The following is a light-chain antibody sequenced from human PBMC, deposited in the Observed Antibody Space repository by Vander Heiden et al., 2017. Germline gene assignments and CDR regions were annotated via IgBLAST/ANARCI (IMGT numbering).Light chain of an antibody. Sequence: DIQMTQSPSSLSASVGDRVTITCRASQSISSYLNWYQQKPGKATKLLMYAASSLQSGVPSSFSGSGSGTDFTLTITSLQPEDFATYYCQQSYSTPYTFGQGTKLEIK. CDR2: AAS. J-gene: IGKJ2*01. CDR3: QQSYSTPYT. CDR1: QSISSY. V-gene: IGKV1-39*01.